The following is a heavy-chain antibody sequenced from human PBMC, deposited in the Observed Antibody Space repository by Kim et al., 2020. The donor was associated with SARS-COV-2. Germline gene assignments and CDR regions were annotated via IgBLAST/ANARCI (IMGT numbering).Heavy chain of an antibody. V-gene: IGHV3-30*07. CDR3: ATAGTNSTTWRQFDC. J-gene: IGHJ4*02. D-gene: IGHD2-2*01. Sequence: DSVQGRFIISRDNSKNTLFLQLNSLRPEDTSTYYCATAGTNSTTWRQFDCWGQGTQVTVSS.